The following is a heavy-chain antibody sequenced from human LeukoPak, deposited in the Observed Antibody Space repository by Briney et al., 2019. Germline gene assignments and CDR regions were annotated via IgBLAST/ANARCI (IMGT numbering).Heavy chain of an antibody. D-gene: IGHD1-7*01. Sequence: PGASLILSCAASGFTFSSYAMSWVRQAPGKGLEWVSAISGSGGSTYDADSVKGRFTISRDNSKNTLYLQMNSLRAEDTAVYYCAKDPNYVYYYGMDVWGQGTTVTVSS. J-gene: IGHJ6*02. V-gene: IGHV3-23*01. CDR1: GFTFSSYA. CDR3: AKDPNYVYYYGMDV. CDR2: ISGSGGST.